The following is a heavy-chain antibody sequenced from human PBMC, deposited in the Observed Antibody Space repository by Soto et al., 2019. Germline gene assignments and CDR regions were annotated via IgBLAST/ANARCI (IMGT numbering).Heavy chain of an antibody. Sequence: QVQLVQSGAEVKKPGSSVKVSCKASGGTFSRYTISWVRQAPGQGLEWMGRIIPILGIANYAQKFQGRVTITADKSTSTAYMELSSLRSEDTAVYYCARDRGTPPHYYYGMDVWGQGTTVTVSS. CDR1: GGTFSRYT. D-gene: IGHD3-10*01. CDR3: ARDRGTPPHYYYGMDV. V-gene: IGHV1-69*08. CDR2: IIPILGIA. J-gene: IGHJ6*02.